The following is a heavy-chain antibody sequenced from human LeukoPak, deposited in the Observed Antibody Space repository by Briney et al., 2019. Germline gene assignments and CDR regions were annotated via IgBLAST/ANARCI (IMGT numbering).Heavy chain of an antibody. CDR3: ARGGSWFDP. D-gene: IGHD3-10*01. CDR1: GGSISSGSYY. CDR2: IYYSGST. Sequence: SETLSLTCTVSGGSISSGSYYWSWIRQPAGKGLEWIGYIYYSGSTNYNPSLKSRVTISVDTSKNQFSLKLTSVTAADTAVYYCARGGSWFDPWGQGTLVTVSS. J-gene: IGHJ5*02. V-gene: IGHV4-61*10.